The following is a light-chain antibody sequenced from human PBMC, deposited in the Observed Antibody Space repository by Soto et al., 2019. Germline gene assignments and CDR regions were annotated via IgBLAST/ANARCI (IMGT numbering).Light chain of an antibody. CDR3: QQSSTTPRT. CDR1: QSISTY. Sequence: DIQMTQSPSSLSASVGDRVTITCRASQSISTYLNWYQQKPGKAPKLLIYAASTLQSGVPSRFSGSGSGTDFRLTITSLQPEDIVTYYCQQSSTTPRTFGQGTNVDFK. V-gene: IGKV1-39*01. J-gene: IGKJ1*01. CDR2: AAS.